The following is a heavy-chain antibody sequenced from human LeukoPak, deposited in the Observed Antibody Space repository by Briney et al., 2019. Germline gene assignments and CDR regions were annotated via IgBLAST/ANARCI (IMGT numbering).Heavy chain of an antibody. CDR3: ARGQRGYPY. CDR1: GGSISSSSYY. D-gene: IGHD5-18*01. Sequence: SETLSLTCTVSGGSISSSSYYWGWIRQPPGKGLEWIGSIYYSGSTYYNPSLKSRVTISVDTSKNQFSLKLSSVTAADTAVYYCARGQRGYPYWGQGALVTVSS. V-gene: IGHV4-39*07. J-gene: IGHJ4*02. CDR2: IYYSGST.